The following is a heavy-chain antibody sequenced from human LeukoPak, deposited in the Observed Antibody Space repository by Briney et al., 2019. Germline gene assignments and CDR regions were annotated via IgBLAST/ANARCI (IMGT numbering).Heavy chain of an antibody. CDR3: ARDLGLGLFDY. Sequence: ASVKVSCKASGYTFTGYYMHWVRQAPGQGLEWMGWINPNSGGTNYAQKFQGRVTKTRDMSISTAYMEPSRLRSDDTAVYYCARDLGLGLFDYWGQGTLVTVSS. CDR1: GYTFTGYY. CDR2: INPNSGGT. J-gene: IGHJ4*02. D-gene: IGHD1-26*01. V-gene: IGHV1-2*02.